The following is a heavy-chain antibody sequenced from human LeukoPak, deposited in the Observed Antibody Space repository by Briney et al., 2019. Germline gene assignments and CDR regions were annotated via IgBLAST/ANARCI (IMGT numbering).Heavy chain of an antibody. D-gene: IGHD4-17*01. CDR2: INNSGST. CDR1: GGSFSGYY. CDR3: TSLGNSVTLDY. Sequence: SETLSLTCAVYGGSFSGYYWSWIRQPPGKGLEWIGEINNSGSTNYNPSLKSRVTISVDTTKNQSSLKLSSVTAADTAVYYCTSLGNSVTLDYWGQGTLVTVSS. V-gene: IGHV4-34*01. J-gene: IGHJ4*02.